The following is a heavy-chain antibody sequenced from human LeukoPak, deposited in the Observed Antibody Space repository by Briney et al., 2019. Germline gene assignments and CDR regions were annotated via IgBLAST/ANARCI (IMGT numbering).Heavy chain of an antibody. CDR2: IYYSGST. V-gene: IGHV4-30-4*08. D-gene: IGHD2-2*01. CDR3: ARQGDCSSTSCYGSGFDY. Sequence: SQTLSLTCTVSGGSISSGGYYWSWIRQLPGKGLDWIGYIYYSGSTYYNPSLKSRVTISVDTSKNQFSLKLSSVTAADTAVYYCARQGDCSSTSCYGSGFDYWGQGTLVTVSS. J-gene: IGHJ4*02. CDR1: GGSISSGGYY.